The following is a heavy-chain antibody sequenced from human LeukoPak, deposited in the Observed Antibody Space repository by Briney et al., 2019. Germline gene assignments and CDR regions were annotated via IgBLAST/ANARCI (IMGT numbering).Heavy chain of an antibody. Sequence: KPSETLSLTCTVSGGSISSYYWSWIRQPPGKGLEWIGYFYYSGSTNYNPSLKSRVTISVDTSKNQFSLKLSSVTAADTAVYYCARYYCGGHCYGFDYWGQGTLVTVSS. J-gene: IGHJ4*02. V-gene: IGHV4-59*01. CDR2: FYYSGST. D-gene: IGHD2-21*02. CDR3: ARYYCGGHCYGFDY. CDR1: GGSISSYY.